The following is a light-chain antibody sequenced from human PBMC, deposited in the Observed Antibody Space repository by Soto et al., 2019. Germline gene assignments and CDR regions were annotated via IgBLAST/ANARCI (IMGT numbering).Light chain of an antibody. V-gene: IGLV2-14*01. CDR2: EVN. Sequence: QSVLTQPASVSGSPGQSITISCTGANSDIGDWNYVSWYQQSPGKAPKLIIYEVNYRPSGVSYRFSGSKSGNTASLTISGLQAEDEADYYCSSYAGNHIYVFGSGTKLTVL. CDR3: SSYAGNHIYV. CDR1: NSDIGDWNY. J-gene: IGLJ1*01.